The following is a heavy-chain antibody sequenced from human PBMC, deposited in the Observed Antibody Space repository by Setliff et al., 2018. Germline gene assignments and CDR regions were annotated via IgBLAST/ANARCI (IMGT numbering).Heavy chain of an antibody. V-gene: IGHV4-59*11. CDR1: GGSISSHY. J-gene: IGHJ6*03. Sequence: LSLTCTVSGGSISSHYWSWIRQPPGKGLEWIGYIYYSGSTNYNPSLKSRVTISVDTSKNQFSLKLSSVTAADTAVYYCAREDIVVVPAAIGSFYYYYMDVWGKGTTVTVS. CDR2: IYYSGST. CDR3: AREDIVVVPAAIGSFYYYYMDV. D-gene: IGHD2-2*02.